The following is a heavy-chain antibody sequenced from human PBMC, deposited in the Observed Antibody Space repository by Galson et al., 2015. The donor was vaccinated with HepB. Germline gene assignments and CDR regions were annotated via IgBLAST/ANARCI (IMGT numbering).Heavy chain of an antibody. CDR3: ARLGSGWTVDY. Sequence: SLRLSCAASGFIFNDFYMTWMRQAPGKGPEWVSYISSDGASKYYADSLKGRFAISRDNSKNTLYLEMNSLRAEDTAVYYCARLGSGWTVDYWGQGILVTVSS. CDR2: ISSDGASK. CDR1: GFIFNDFY. J-gene: IGHJ4*02. V-gene: IGHV3-11*04. D-gene: IGHD6-19*01.